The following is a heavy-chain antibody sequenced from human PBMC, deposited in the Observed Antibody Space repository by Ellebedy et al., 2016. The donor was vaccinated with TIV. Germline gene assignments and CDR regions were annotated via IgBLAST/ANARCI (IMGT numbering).Heavy chain of an antibody. CDR2: ISSSSSYI. Sequence: GESLKISCSTSRSNFSGCTMNWVRQAPGKGLEWVSSISSSSSYIYYVDSVKGRFTISRDNAKNSLYLQMNSLRAEDTAVYYCVRDLDDSSGYYYPMIDYWGQGTLVTVSS. V-gene: IGHV3-21*01. CDR1: RSNFSGCT. D-gene: IGHD3-22*01. J-gene: IGHJ4*02. CDR3: VRDLDDSSGYYYPMIDY.